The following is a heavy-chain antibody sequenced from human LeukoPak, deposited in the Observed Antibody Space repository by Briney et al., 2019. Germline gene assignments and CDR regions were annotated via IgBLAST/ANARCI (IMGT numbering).Heavy chain of an antibody. CDR2: IYSDGGT. CDR3: ARHPVDILTGYYYNWFDP. CDR1: GGSISSYY. J-gene: IGHJ5*02. D-gene: IGHD3-9*01. Sequence: SETLSLTCTVSGGSISSYYWSWIRQPAGKGLDYIGRIYSDGGTNFNPSLKSRVTMSVDTSKNQFSLRLSSVTAADTAVYCCARHPVDILTGYYYNWFDPWGQGTLVTVSS. V-gene: IGHV4-4*07.